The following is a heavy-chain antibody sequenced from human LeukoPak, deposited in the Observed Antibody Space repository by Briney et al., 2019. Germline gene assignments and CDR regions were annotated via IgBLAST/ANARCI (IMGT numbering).Heavy chain of an antibody. V-gene: IGHV1-8*01. Sequence: ASVKVSCEASGDTFTSYDINWVRQATGQGLEWMGWMNPKSGNTGYAQKFQGRVTMTRDTSISTAYMELGSLRSEDTAVYYCARVTESIDYWRQGTLVTVSS. J-gene: IGHJ4*02. CDR2: MNPKSGNT. CDR3: ARVTESIDY. D-gene: IGHD2-21*01. CDR1: GDTFTSYD.